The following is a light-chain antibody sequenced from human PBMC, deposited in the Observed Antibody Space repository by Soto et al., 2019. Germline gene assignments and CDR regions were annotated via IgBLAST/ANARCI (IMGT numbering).Light chain of an antibody. V-gene: IGKV3-20*01. CDR1: QSVSSSY. J-gene: IGKJ2*01. CDR2: GAS. Sequence: EIVLTQSPGTLSLSPGERVTLSCRASQSVSSSYLAWYQQKPGQAPRLLIYGASSRATGIPDRFSGSGSGTDFTLTISRLEPEDFAVYYCQQYGSFPYTFGQGTKLEIK. CDR3: QQYGSFPYT.